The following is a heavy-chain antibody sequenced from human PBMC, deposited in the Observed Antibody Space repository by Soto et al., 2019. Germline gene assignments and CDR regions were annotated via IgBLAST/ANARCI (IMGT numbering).Heavy chain of an antibody. J-gene: IGHJ5*02. CDR2: INHSGST. D-gene: IGHD3-3*01. Sequence: LSLTCAVYGGSFSGYYWSWIRQPPGKGLEWIGEINHSGSTNYNPSLKSRVTISVDTSKNQFSPKLSSVTAADTAVYYCARGATYYDFWSGYYWFDPWGQGTLVTVSS. CDR3: ARGATYYDFWSGYYWFDP. CDR1: GGSFSGYY. V-gene: IGHV4-34*01.